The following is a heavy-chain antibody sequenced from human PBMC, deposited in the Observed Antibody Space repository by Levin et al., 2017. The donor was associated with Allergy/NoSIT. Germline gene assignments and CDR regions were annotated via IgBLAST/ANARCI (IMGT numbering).Heavy chain of an antibody. CDR3: ERHTIAVRPWIDY. Sequence: GESPKISCKSYGYSFTSNWIGWVRQMPGKGLEWMGIIYPADSDTRYSPSFQGQVTISADKSTSTAYLQWSSLKASDTAMYYCERHTIAVRPWIDYWGQGTLVTVSS. V-gene: IGHV5-51*01. D-gene: IGHD6-6*01. J-gene: IGHJ4*02. CDR2: IYPADSDT. CDR1: GYSFTSNW.